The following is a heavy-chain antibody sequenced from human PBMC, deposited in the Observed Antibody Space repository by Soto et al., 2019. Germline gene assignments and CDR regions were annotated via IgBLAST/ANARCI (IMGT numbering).Heavy chain of an antibody. CDR2: IYHSGST. CDR1: GGSISSGGYS. D-gene: IGHD6-13*01. J-gene: IGHJ4*02. Sequence: SETLSLTCAVSGGSISSGGYSWSWIRQPPGKGLEWIGYIYHSGSTYYNPSLKSRVTISVDRSKNQFSLKLSSVTAADTAVYYCARAWGIAAAGTAFFDYWGQGTLVTVSS. V-gene: IGHV4-30-2*01. CDR3: ARAWGIAAAGTAFFDY.